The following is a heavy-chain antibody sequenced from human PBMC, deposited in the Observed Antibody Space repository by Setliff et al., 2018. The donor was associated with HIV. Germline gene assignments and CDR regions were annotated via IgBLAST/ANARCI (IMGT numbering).Heavy chain of an antibody. J-gene: IGHJ3*02. V-gene: IGHV4-61*02. Sequence: SETLSLTCTVSGGSISSGNYYWSWIRQPAGKGLEWIGRIYTSGRTKYNPSLKSRVTISVDTSKNQFSPKLSSVTAADTAVYYCARDGETTVMGDAFDIWGQGTMVTVSS. D-gene: IGHD4-4*01. CDR1: GGSISSGNYY. CDR3: ARDGETTVMGDAFDI. CDR2: IYTSGRT.